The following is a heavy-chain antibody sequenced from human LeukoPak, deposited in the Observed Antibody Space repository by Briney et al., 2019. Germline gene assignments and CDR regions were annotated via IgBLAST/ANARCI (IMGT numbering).Heavy chain of an antibody. V-gene: IGHV3-30*04. CDR2: ISSDGSNK. D-gene: IGHD3-10*02. Sequence: PGRSLRLSCAASTFTFSSYAMHWVRQAPGKWLEWVTVISSDGSNKYYADSVKGRFTISRDNAKNSLYLQMNSLRAEDTAVYYCAELGITMIGGVWGKGTTVTISS. CDR1: TFTFSSYA. CDR3: AELGITMIGGV. J-gene: IGHJ6*04.